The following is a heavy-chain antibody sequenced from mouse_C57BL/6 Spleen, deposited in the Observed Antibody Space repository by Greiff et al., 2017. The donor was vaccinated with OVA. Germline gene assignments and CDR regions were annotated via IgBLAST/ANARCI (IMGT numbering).Heavy chain of an antibody. CDR1: GFNIKNTY. V-gene: IGHV14-3*01. J-gene: IGHJ3*01. CDR3: ALIYDGYYEGFAY. Sequence: VQLKESVAELVRPGASVKLSCTASGFNIKNTYMHWVKQRPEQGLEWIGRIDPANGNTKYAPKFQGKATITADTSSNTAYLQLSSLTSEDTAIYYCALIYDGYYEGFAYWGQGTLVTVSA. CDR2: IDPANGNT. D-gene: IGHD2-3*01.